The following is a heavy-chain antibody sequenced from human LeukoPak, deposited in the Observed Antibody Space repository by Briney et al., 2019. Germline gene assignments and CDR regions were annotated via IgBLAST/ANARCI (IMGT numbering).Heavy chain of an antibody. Sequence: SETLSLTCAVYGGSFSGYYWSWIRQPPGKGLEWIGEINHSGSTNYNPSLRSRVTISVDTPKNQFSLKLSSVTAADTAVYYCASGKLNYDFWSGYYEKEDYWGQGTLVTVSS. CDR3: ASGKLNYDFWSGYYEKEDY. J-gene: IGHJ4*02. CDR2: INHSGST. D-gene: IGHD3-3*01. V-gene: IGHV4-34*01. CDR1: GGSFSGYY.